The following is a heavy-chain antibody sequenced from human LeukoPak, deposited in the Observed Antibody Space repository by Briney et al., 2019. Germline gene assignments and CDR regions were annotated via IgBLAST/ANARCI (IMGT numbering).Heavy chain of an antibody. J-gene: IGHJ4*02. Sequence: PGGSLRLSCAASRFTFSSYTMYWLRQAPGQGLEWVAIVSVLGIGRYFPGSAEGRFTISRDNSKSMVYLQMNNVRGEDTAVYYCATVTKVDFDYWGQGTLVTVSS. D-gene: IGHD4-11*01. CDR1: RFTFSSYT. CDR2: VSVLGIGR. V-gene: IGHV3-30-3*01. CDR3: ATVTKVDFDY.